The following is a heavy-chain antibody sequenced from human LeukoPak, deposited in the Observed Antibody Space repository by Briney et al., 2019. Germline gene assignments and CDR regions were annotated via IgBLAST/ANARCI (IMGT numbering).Heavy chain of an antibody. CDR3: ARSAPGYSYGIDY. D-gene: IGHD5-18*01. Sequence: SETLPLTCAVYGGSFSGYYWSWIRQPPGKGLEWIGEINHSGSTNYNPSLKSRVTISVDTSKNQFSLKLSSVTAADTAVYYCARSAPGYSYGIDYWGQGTLVTVSS. V-gene: IGHV4-34*01. CDR2: INHSGST. CDR1: GGSFSGYY. J-gene: IGHJ4*02.